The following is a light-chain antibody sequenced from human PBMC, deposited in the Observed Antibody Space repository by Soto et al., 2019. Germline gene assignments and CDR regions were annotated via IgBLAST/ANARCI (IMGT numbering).Light chain of an antibody. CDR3: QQRSNWPGT. CDR2: DAS. Sequence: EIVLTQSPATLSLSPGERATLSCRASQSVSSYLAWYQQKPGQAPRLLIYDASTRATGIPPTFSGSGSGTDFPLTISSLEPEDFAVYYCQQRSNWPGTFGQAAKVEIK. CDR1: QSVSSY. V-gene: IGKV3-11*01. J-gene: IGKJ1*01.